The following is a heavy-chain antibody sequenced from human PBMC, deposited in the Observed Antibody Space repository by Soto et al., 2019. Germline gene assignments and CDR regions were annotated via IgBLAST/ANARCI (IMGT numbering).Heavy chain of an antibody. D-gene: IGHD6-13*01. Sequence: TCTVSGGSISSGGYYWSWIRQHPGKGLEWIGYIYYSGSTYYNPSLKSRVTISVDTSKNQFSLKLSSVTAADTAVYYCARVRWYSNWFDPWGQGTLVTVSS. CDR3: ARVRWYSNWFDP. CDR1: GGSISSGGYY. V-gene: IGHV4-31*03. J-gene: IGHJ5*02. CDR2: IYYSGST.